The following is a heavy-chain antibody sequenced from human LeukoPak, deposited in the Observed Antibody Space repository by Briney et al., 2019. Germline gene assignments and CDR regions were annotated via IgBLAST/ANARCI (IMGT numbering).Heavy chain of an antibody. Sequence: ASVKVSCKASGYSFTAYYMHWVRQAPGQGLEWMGWINPNSGGTNYAQKFQGRVTMTRDTSITTAYMEMSRLRSDDTALYYCASSMYYDYVWGSYRYDYYYYMDVWGKGTTVTISS. CDR1: GYSFTAYY. D-gene: IGHD3-16*02. J-gene: IGHJ6*03. CDR3: ASSMYYDYVWGSYRYDYYYYMDV. CDR2: INPNSGGT. V-gene: IGHV1-2*02.